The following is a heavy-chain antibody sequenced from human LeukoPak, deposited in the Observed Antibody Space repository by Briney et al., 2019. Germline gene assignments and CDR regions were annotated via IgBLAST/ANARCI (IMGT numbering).Heavy chain of an antibody. V-gene: IGHV4-39*01. CDR1: GGSISSSSYY. CDR2: IYYSGST. J-gene: IGHJ4*02. Sequence: SETLSLTCTVSGGSISSSSYYWGWIRQPPGKGLEWLGSIYYSGSTYYNPSLKSRVTISVDTSKNQFSLKLSSVTAADTAVYYCARHGTYSSSPDPSLPFDYWGQGTLVTVSS. D-gene: IGHD6-6*01. CDR3: ARHGTYSSSPDPSLPFDY.